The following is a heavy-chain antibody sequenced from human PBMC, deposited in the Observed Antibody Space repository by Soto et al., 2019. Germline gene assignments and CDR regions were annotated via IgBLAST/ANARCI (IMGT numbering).Heavy chain of an antibody. CDR1: GGSFSGYY. V-gene: IGHV4-34*01. CDR3: ASSTSSWYYYYGMDV. J-gene: IGHJ6*02. Sequence: QVQLHQWGAGLLKPSETLSLTCAVYGGSFSGYYWSWIRQPPGKGLEWIGEINHSGSTNYNPSLKSRVTISVDTSKNQFSLKLSSVTAADTAVYYCASSTSSWYYYYGMDVWGQGTTVTVSS. CDR2: INHSGST. D-gene: IGHD6-13*01.